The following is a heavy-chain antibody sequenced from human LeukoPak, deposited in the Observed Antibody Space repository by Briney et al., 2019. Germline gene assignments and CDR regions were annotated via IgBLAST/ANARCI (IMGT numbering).Heavy chain of an antibody. Sequence: GGSLRLSCAASGFTFNRYPMSWVRHAPGKGLEWVSTIVSTGANTYYPDSVKGRFTISRDNSKDTLFLQMDSLRGEDTAIYYCAKVRGGYDAAGWFDPWGQGTLVTVSS. D-gene: IGHD5-12*01. V-gene: IGHV3-23*01. CDR2: IVSTGANT. J-gene: IGHJ5*02. CDR1: GFTFNRYP. CDR3: AKVRGGYDAAGWFDP.